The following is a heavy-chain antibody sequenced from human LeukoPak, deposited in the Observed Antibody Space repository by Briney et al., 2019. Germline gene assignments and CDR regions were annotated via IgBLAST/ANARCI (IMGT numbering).Heavy chain of an antibody. Sequence: PSETLSLTCTVSGGSISGYYWSWIRQPPGKGLEWIGEINHSGSTNYNPSLKSRVTISVDTSKNQFSLKLSSVTAADTAVYYCARGGNWGQGVYWGQGTLVTVSS. D-gene: IGHD7-27*01. CDR3: ARGGNWGQGVY. V-gene: IGHV4-34*01. CDR1: GGSISGYY. J-gene: IGHJ4*02. CDR2: INHSGST.